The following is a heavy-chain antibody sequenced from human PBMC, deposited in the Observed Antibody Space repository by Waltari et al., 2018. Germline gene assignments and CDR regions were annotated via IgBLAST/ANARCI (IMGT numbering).Heavy chain of an antibody. D-gene: IGHD3-3*01. CDR3: ARGRDVFANFDYNWFDP. V-gene: IGHV1-8*02. Sequence: QVQLVQSGAEVLKPGASVKLSCQASGYTFINYEINWVRQAAGQGLEWMGWVNPNSGATAYAQKFQGRISMTWDTLTSTAYMELSNLRSDDTAVLYCARGRDVFANFDYNWFDPWGQGTLVTVSS. CDR1: GYTFINYE. J-gene: IGHJ5*02. CDR2: VNPNSGAT.